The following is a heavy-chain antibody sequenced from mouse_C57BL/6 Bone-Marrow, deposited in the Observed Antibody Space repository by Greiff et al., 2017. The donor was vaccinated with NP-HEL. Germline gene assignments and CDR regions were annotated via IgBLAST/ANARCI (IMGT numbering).Heavy chain of an antibody. CDR2: INPNNGGT. CDR3: AREKGHYYGIFDY. V-gene: IGHV1-18*01. CDR1: GYTFTDYN. D-gene: IGHD1-1*01. Sequence: EVKLMESGPELVKPGASVKIPCKASGYTFTDYNMDWVKQSHGKSLEWIGDINPNNGGTIYNQKFKGKATLTVDKSSSTAYMELRSLTSEDTAVYYCAREKGHYYGIFDYWGQGTTLTVSS. J-gene: IGHJ2*01.